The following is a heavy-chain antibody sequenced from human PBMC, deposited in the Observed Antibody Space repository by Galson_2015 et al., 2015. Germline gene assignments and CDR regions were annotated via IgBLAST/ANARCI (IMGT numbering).Heavy chain of an antibody. CDR3: ARDRVNYYDSSGYRY. D-gene: IGHD3-22*01. V-gene: IGHV3-30-3*01. Sequence: SLRLSCAASGFTFSSYAMHWVRQAPGKGLEWVAVISYDGSNKYYADSVKGRFTISRDNSKNMLYLQMNSLRAEDTAVYYCARDRVNYYDSSGYRYWGQGTLVTVSS. CDR2: ISYDGSNK. J-gene: IGHJ4*02. CDR1: GFTFSSYA.